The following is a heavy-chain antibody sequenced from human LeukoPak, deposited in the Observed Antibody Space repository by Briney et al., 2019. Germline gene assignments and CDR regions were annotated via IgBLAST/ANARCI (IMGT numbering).Heavy chain of an antibody. Sequence: PSQTLSLTCTVSGGSISSGSYYWSWIRQPAGNGLEWIGHIYTSGSTNYNPSLKSRVTISLDTSKNQFSLRLTSVTAADTAVYYCARQTGSGLFILPGGQGTLVTVSS. CDR1: GGSISSGSYY. V-gene: IGHV4-61*09. D-gene: IGHD3/OR15-3a*01. CDR3: ARQTGSGLFILP. CDR2: IYTSGST. J-gene: IGHJ4*02.